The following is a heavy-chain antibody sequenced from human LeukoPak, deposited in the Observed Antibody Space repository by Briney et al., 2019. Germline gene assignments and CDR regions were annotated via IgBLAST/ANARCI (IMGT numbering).Heavy chain of an antibody. CDR3: ARGLIGWGSYYFDY. D-gene: IGHD2-21*01. J-gene: IGHJ4*02. V-gene: IGHV1-2*02. CDR1: GYTFTGHY. CDR2: IHPNTGGT. Sequence: ASVKVSCKASGYTFTGHYIHWVRQAPGQGLEWMGWIHPNTGGTKYAQKFQGRVTMTRDTSISTAYMELSRLRSDDTAVYYCARGLIGWGSYYFDYWGQGTLVTVSS.